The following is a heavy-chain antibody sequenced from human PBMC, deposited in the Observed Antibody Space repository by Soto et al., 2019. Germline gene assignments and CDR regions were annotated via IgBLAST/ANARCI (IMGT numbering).Heavy chain of an antibody. CDR1: GYTFTSYG. D-gene: IGHD2-2*01. V-gene: IGHV1-18*01. CDR2: ISAYNGNT. Sequence: QVQLVQSGADVKKPGASVKVSCKASGYTFTSYGISWVRQAPGQGLEWMGWISAYNGNTNYAQKLQGRVTMTTDTSTSTAYMELRSLRSDDTAVYYCARWGDCSSTSCQDAFDIWGQGTMVTVSS. CDR3: ARWGDCSSTSCQDAFDI. J-gene: IGHJ3*02.